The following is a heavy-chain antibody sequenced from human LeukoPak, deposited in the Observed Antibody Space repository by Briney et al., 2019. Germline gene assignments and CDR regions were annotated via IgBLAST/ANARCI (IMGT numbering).Heavy chain of an antibody. J-gene: IGHJ5*02. D-gene: IGHD6-19*01. CDR1: GYTFTSYY. V-gene: IGHV1-46*01. Sequence: ASVKVSCKASGYTFTSYYMHWVRQARGQGLEWMGIINPSGGSTSYAQKFQGRVTMTRDTSTSTVYMELSSLRSEDTAVYYCARDRVRGIAVAGTKWFDPWGQRTLVTVSS. CDR2: INPSGGST. CDR3: ARDRVRGIAVAGTKWFDP.